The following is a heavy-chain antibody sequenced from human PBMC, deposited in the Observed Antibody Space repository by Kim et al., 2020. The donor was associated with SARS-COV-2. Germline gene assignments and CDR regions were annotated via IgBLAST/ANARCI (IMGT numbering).Heavy chain of an antibody. J-gene: IGHJ6*03. CDR1: GFSFSNSW. CDR3: HFFMDG. D-gene: IGHD3-3*02. CDR2: SNSDGRKT. V-gene: IGHV3-74*01. Sequence: GGSLRLSCAASGFSFSNSWMHWVRQAPGGGLVWVAYSNSDGRKTNYADSVKGRFTISRDNARSTLFLQMNSLTAEDTGVYYCHFFMDGWGKGTTVTVSS.